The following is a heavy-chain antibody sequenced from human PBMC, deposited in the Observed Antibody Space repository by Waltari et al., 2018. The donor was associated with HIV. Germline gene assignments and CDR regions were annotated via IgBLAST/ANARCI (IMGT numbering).Heavy chain of an antibody. CDR2: IRSRGNRYAT. D-gene: IGHD3-16*01. CDR1: GFTFSASA. Sequence: EVQLVESGGGLVQPGGPLRVSCAASGFTFSASAIHWVRQASGKGLEWVGRIRSRGNRYATAYGASVKGRFTVSRDDSKNTAYLQMNNLKTEDTAVYYCTRALAYWGQGTLVTVSP. J-gene: IGHJ4*02. V-gene: IGHV3-73*02. CDR3: TRALAY.